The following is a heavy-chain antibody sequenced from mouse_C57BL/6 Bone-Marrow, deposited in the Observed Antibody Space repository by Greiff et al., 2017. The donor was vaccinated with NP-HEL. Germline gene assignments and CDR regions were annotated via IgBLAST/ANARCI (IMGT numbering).Heavy chain of an antibody. V-gene: IGHV5-4*01. Sequence: EVQLVESGGGLVKPGGSLKLSCAASGFTFSSYAMSWVRQTPEKRLEWVATISDGGSYTYYPDNVKGRFTIARDNAKNNLYQQMSHLKSEDTAMYYCARTYPYYFDYWGQGTTLTVSS. CDR2: ISDGGSYT. CDR1: GFTFSSYA. J-gene: IGHJ2*01. CDR3: ARTYPYYFDY.